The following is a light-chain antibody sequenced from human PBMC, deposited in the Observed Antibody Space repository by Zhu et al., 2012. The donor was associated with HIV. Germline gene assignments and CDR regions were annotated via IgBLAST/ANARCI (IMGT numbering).Light chain of an antibody. Sequence: EIVLTQSPATLSLSPGERATLSCRASERISNYLAWYQLKPGQAPRFLIYDASNRATGIPARFSGSKSGTEFTLTISGVQSEDFAIYYCQQYNNWPPYTFGQGTKLEIK. CDR2: DAS. V-gene: IGKV3D-15*01. CDR1: ERISNY. J-gene: IGKJ2*01. CDR3: QQYNNWPPYT.